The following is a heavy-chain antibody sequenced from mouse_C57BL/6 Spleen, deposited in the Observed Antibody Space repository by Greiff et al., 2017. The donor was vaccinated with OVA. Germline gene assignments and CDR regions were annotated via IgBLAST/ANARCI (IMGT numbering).Heavy chain of an antibody. V-gene: IGHV1-39*01. Sequence: VHVKQSGPELVKPGASVKISCKASGYSFTDYNMNWVKQSNGKSLEWIGVINPNYGTTSYNQKFKGKATLTVDQSSSTAYMQLNSLTSEDSAVYYCSCVVYDSIFAYWGQGTLVTVSA. J-gene: IGHJ3*01. D-gene: IGHD1-1*01. CDR1: GYSFTDYN. CDR3: SCVVYDSIFAY. CDR2: INPNYGTT.